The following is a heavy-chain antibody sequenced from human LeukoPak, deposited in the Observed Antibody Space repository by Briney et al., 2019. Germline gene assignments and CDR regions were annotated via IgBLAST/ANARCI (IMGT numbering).Heavy chain of an antibody. D-gene: IGHD3-22*01. CDR1: GGSISSGGYY. J-gene: IGHJ5*02. CDR3: ARGDYYDSSGYNWFDP. V-gene: IGHV4-31*03. Sequence: PSQTLSLTCTVSGGSISSGGYYWSWIRQHPGKGLEWIGYIYYSGGTYYNPSLKSRVTISVDTSKDQFSLKLSSVTAADTAVYYCARGDYYDSSGYNWFDPWGQGALVTVSS. CDR2: IYYSGGT.